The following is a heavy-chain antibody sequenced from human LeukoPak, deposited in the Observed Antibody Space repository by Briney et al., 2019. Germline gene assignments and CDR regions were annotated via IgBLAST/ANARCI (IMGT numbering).Heavy chain of an antibody. CDR3: HLYGSGGDFDY. D-gene: IGHD3-10*01. J-gene: IGHJ4*02. CDR1: GFTFSSYE. Sequence: GGSLRLSCAASGFTFSSYEMNWVRQAPGKGLEWVSYISSSGSTVYYADSVKGRFTISRDNAQNSLDLQMNSLRAEDTAVYYCHLYGSGGDFDYWGQGTLVTVSS. V-gene: IGHV3-48*03. CDR2: ISSSGSTV.